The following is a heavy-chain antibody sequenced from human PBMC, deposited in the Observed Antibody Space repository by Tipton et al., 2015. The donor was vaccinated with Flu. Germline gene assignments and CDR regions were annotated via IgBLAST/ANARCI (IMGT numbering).Heavy chain of an antibody. V-gene: IGHV1-69*12. D-gene: IGHD3-22*01. J-gene: IGHJ4*02. Sequence: QVQLVQSGAEVKKPGSSVKVSCKASGGGLTTFSTHAISWVRQAPGQGFEWMGGVIPMFATAKYAQRFQNRVTITADESTSTAYMELSSLISEDTAVYYCARSSGYHFDSRGDYFDYWGQGTLVTVSS. CDR1: GGGLTTFSTHA. CDR3: ARSSGYHFDSRGDYFDY. CDR2: VIPMFATA.